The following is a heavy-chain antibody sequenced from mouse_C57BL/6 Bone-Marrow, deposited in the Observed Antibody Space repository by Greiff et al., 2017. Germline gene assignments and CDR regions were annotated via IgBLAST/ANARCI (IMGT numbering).Heavy chain of an antibody. CDR1: GYTFTSYG. CDR3: ARGRRGTMDY. Sequence: QVQLKQSGAELVRPGASVKLSCTASGYTFTSYGISWVKQRPGQGLEWIGEIYPRSGNTYSNEKFNGKATLTVYKSSSTTYMELRSLTSKDYAVYFYARGRRGTMDYWGQGTSGTVSS. V-gene: IGHV1-81*01. J-gene: IGHJ4*01. CDR2: IYPRSGNT.